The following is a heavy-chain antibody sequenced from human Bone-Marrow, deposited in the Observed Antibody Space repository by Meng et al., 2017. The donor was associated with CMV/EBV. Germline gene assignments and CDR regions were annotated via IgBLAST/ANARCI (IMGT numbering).Heavy chain of an antibody. D-gene: IGHD2-2*01. CDR1: GFTFSSYA. Sequence: GGPLRLSCAASGFTFSSYAMHWVRQAPGKGLEWVAVISYDGSNKYYADSVKGRFTISRDNSKNTLYLQMNSLRAEDTAVYYCARDAWDCSSTSCYGGRFDYWGQGTLVTVSS. CDR2: ISYDGSNK. V-gene: IGHV3-30*04. CDR3: ARDAWDCSSTSCYGGRFDY. J-gene: IGHJ4*02.